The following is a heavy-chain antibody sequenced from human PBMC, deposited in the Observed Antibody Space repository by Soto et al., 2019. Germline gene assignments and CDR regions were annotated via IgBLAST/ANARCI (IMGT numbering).Heavy chain of an antibody. J-gene: IGHJ5*02. CDR1: GGSISSGGYS. CDR3: ARVYMNWFDP. V-gene: IGHV4-30-2*01. D-gene: IGHD1-1*01. CDR2: SYHSGST. Sequence: QLQLQESGSALVKPSQTLSLTCAGSGGSISSGGYSWSWIRQPPGKGLEWIAYSYHSGSTYYSPSLRSRVTISLDRSKNQLSLKLSSVTAADTAVYYCARVYMNWFDPWGQGTLVTVSS.